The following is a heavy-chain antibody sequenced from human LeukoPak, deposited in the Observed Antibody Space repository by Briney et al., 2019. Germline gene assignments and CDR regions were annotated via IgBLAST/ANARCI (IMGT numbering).Heavy chain of an antibody. D-gene: IGHD5-12*01. Sequence: VASVKVSCKASGYTFTSYGISWVRQAPGQGLEWMGWISAYNGNTNYAQKLQGRVTMTTDTSTSTAYMELRSLRSDDTAVYYCARVGGGDSGYMSGGYYYYYYMDVWGKGTTVTVSS. CDR3: ARVGGGDSGYMSGGYYYYYYMDV. J-gene: IGHJ6*03. CDR1: GYTFTSYG. V-gene: IGHV1-18*01. CDR2: ISAYNGNT.